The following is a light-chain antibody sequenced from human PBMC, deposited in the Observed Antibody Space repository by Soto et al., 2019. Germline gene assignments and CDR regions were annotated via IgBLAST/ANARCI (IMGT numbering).Light chain of an antibody. V-gene: IGLV1-40*01. CDR1: SSNTGAGYD. Sequence: QSVLTQPPSVSGAPGQRVTISCTGSSSNTGAGYDVHWYQQLPGTAPKVLIYGNTNRPSGVPDRLSGSKSGTSASLAITGLQAEDEADYSCQSYDSSLSGWVFGGGTKLTVL. J-gene: IGLJ3*02. CDR3: QSYDSSLSGWV. CDR2: GNT.